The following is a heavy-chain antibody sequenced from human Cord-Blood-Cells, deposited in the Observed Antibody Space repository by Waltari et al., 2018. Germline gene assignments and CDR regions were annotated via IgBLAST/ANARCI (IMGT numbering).Heavy chain of an antibody. CDR3: AKGTELGINDAFDI. V-gene: IGHV3-9*03. Sequence: EVQLVESGGGLVQPGRSLRLSCAASGFTFDDYAMHWVLQAPGKGLEWVSGISWNSGSIGYADSVKGRFTISRDNAKNSLYLQMNSLRAEDMALYYCAKGTELGINDAFDIWGQGTMVTVSS. D-gene: IGHD7-27*01. CDR1: GFTFDDYA. J-gene: IGHJ3*02. CDR2: ISWNSGSI.